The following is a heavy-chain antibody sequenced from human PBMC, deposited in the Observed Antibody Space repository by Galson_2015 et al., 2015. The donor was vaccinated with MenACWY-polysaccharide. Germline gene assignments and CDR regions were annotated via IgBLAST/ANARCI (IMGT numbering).Heavy chain of an antibody. V-gene: IGHV3-33*03. D-gene: IGHD5-12*01. CDR3: ATIRGSAPIYYMDV. CDR1: GLRFGSYG. CDR2: IWYDGSNK. J-gene: IGHJ6*03. Sequence: SLRLSCAASGLRFGSYGMQWVRPAPGNGLEWVALIWYDGSNKYYSEPLKGRFAISRDNSKNTLYLQMNSLRVEDTTVYYCATIRGSAPIYYMDVWGTGTTVTVSS.